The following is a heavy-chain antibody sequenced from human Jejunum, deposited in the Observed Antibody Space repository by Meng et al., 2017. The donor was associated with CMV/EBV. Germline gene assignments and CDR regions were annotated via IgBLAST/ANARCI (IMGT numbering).Heavy chain of an antibody. V-gene: IGHV3-21*01. CDR2: ITSSSAFI. J-gene: IGHJ4*02. D-gene: IGHD2-21*02. CDR3: ARYYRRGDGSG. Sequence: LACAPSVFAFRAYPMNWLRQAPGRGLEWVSSITSSSAFIYYADSARGGFTISRDNAKNSLYLQMNSLRADDTAVYYCARYYRRGDGSGWGQGTLVTVSS. CDR1: VFAFRAYP.